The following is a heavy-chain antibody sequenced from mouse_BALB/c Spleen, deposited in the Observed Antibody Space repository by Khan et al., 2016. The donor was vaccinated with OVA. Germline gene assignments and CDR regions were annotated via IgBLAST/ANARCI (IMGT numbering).Heavy chain of an antibody. Sequence: VQLQQSGAELVKAGASVKMSCKASGSTFTSYWMHWVKQRLGQGLEWFAETNPTNGRTYYHEKFKSKATLTVDKSSSTAYMLLSGPTFEDSAVYYCARIKKIVATYFDYWGQGTTLTVSS. D-gene: IGHD1-1*01. CDR2: TNPTNGRT. CDR3: ARIKKIVATYFDY. V-gene: IGHV1S81*02. J-gene: IGHJ2*01. CDR1: GSTFTSYW.